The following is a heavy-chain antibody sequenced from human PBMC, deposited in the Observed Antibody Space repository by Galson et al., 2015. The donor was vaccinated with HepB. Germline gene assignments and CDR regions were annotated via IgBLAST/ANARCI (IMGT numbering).Heavy chain of an antibody. V-gene: IGHV1-69*13. J-gene: IGHJ6*02. CDR1: GGTFSSYA. Sequence: SVKVSCKASGGTFSSYAISWVRQAPGQGLEWMGGIIPIFGTANYAQKFRGRVTITADESTSTAYMELSSLRSEDTAVYYCARDAGGYIVVVPAARDYYYGMDVWGQGTTVTVSS. D-gene: IGHD2-2*01. CDR2: IIPIFGTA. CDR3: ARDAGGYIVVVPAARDYYYGMDV.